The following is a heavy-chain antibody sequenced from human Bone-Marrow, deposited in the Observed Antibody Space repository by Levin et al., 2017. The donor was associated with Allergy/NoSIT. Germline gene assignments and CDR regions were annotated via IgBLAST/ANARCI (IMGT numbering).Heavy chain of an antibody. D-gene: IGHD3-3*01. CDR2: IIPVFGTP. Sequence: ASVKVSCKASGGSIVSNSITWVRQAPGQGFEWMAGIIPVFGTPDYAQKFQDRVTITVDKSTNAVYLELTSLRPNDTAVYYCARGSMASSYYNLDVWGQGTTVTVSS. V-gene: IGHV1-69*06. CDR1: GGSIVSNS. CDR3: ARGSMASSYYNLDV. J-gene: IGHJ6*02.